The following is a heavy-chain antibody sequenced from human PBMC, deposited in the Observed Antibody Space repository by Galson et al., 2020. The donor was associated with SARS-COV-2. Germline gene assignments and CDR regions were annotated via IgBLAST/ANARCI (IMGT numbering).Heavy chain of an antibody. CDR3: ARGDSSPNWFDP. Sequence: SETLSLTCTVSGGFISSSSYYWGWIRQPPGKGLEWIGSIYYSGSTYYNPSLKSRVTISVDTSKNQFSLKLSSVTAADTAVYYCARGDSSPNWFDPWGQGTLVTVSS. D-gene: IGHD2-21*02. V-gene: IGHV4-39*01. J-gene: IGHJ5*02. CDR1: GGFISSSSYY. CDR2: IYYSGST.